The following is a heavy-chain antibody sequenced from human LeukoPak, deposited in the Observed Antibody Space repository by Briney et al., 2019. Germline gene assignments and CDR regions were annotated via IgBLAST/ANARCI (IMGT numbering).Heavy chain of an antibody. Sequence: GGSLRLSCVGSGFTFSDAWMSWVRQAPGKGLEWVGRIKSKSDGGTIDYAAPVKGRFTISRDDSRNTLYLQMNSLKTEDTAVHYCTTRRQDGWWGQGTLVTVS. V-gene: IGHV3-15*01. CDR3: TTRRQDGW. J-gene: IGHJ4*02. D-gene: IGHD2-15*01. CDR1: GFTFSDAW. CDR2: IKSKSDGGTI.